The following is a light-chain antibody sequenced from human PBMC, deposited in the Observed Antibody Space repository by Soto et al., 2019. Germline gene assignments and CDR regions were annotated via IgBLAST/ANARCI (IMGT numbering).Light chain of an antibody. CDR1: QSVSSN. CDR3: QQYGRSPFT. V-gene: IGKV3-15*01. Sequence: EIVMTQSPATLSVSPGERATLSCRASQSVSSNLAWYQQKPGQAPRLLIYGASTRATGIPARFSGSGSGTEFTLTISSLQSEDFAVYYCQQYGRSPFTFGPGTKVDI. J-gene: IGKJ3*01. CDR2: GAS.